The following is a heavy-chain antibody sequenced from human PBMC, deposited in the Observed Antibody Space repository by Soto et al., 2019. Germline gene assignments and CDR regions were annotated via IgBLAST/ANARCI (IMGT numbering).Heavy chain of an antibody. V-gene: IGHV1-3*01. CDR2: INAGNGNT. CDR1: GYTFTSYA. J-gene: IGHJ6*02. D-gene: IGHD4-17*01. CDR3: ARQDYGETNNYYYYGMDV. Sequence: ASVKVSCKASGYTFTSYAMHWVRQAPGQRLEWMGWINAGNGNTKYSQKFQGRVTITRDTSASTAYMELSSLRSEDTAVYYCARQDYGETNNYYYYGMDVWGQGTTVTVSS.